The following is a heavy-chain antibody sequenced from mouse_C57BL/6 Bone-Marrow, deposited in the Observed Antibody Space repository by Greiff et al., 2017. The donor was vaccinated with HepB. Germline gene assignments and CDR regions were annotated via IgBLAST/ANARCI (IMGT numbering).Heavy chain of an antibody. J-gene: IGHJ3*01. CDR3: ARERDSNWFAY. D-gene: IGHD2-5*01. V-gene: IGHV1-81*01. CDR2: IYPRSGNT. Sequence: QVQLQQSGAELARPGASVKLSCKASGYTFTSYGISWVKQRTGQGLEWIGEIYPRSGNTYYNEKFKGKATPTADKSSSTAYMELRSLTSEDSAVYFCARERDSNWFAYWGQGTLVTVSA. CDR1: GYTFTSYG.